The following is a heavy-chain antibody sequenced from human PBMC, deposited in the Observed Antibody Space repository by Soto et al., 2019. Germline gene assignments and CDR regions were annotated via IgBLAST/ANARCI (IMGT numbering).Heavy chain of an antibody. CDR2: IYYNGYT. CDR3: ARERVVYAFDI. D-gene: IGHD2-15*01. V-gene: IGHV4-59*01. CDR1: GGSISINY. J-gene: IGHJ3*02. Sequence: QVQLQESGPGLVKPSETLSLTCTVSGGSISINYWSWIRQPPGKGLEWIGYIYYNGYTSYNPFLKSRVTISVDTSKNQFSLKLSSVTDEDAAVYYCARERVVYAFDIWGQGTMVTVSS.